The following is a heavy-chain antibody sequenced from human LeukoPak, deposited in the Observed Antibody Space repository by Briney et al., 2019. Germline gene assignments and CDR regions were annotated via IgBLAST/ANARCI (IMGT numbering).Heavy chain of an antibody. CDR2: ISWGSNVI. CDR3: ARDPGYSYALDY. Sequence: GGSLRLSCSASGFTFSTYSMNWVRQAPGKGLEWLSYISWGSNVIYYADSVKGRFTTSRDDAKNSLFLQMNSLTDENTAVYYCARDPGYSYALDYWGRGTLVTVSS. CDR1: GFTFSTYS. D-gene: IGHD5-18*01. V-gene: IGHV3-48*02. J-gene: IGHJ4*02.